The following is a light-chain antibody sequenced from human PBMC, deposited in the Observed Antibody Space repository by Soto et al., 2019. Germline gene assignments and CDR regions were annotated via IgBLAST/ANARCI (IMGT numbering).Light chain of an antibody. Sequence: EVVLTQSPDTLSLSPGETATLSCRASQSLRATDVAWYQQRPGQAPRLLIYGASFRATGIPARFSGRGSGTDFTLSISRLEPEDFAVYYCQQYVTSPRTFGQGTKVDI. CDR2: GAS. CDR3: QQYVTSPRT. J-gene: IGKJ1*01. CDR1: QSLRATD. V-gene: IGKV3-20*01.